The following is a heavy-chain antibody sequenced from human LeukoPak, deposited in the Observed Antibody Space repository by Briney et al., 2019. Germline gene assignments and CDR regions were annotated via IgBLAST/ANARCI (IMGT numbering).Heavy chain of an antibody. CDR3: ARRGYYDSSGYYYVGNNWFDP. V-gene: IGHV5-51*01. CDR2: IYPGDSDT. Sequence: GESLKISCKGSGYSFTSYWIGWVRQMPGKGLEWMGIIYPGDSDTRYSPSFQGQVTISVDKSISTAYLQWSSLKASDTAMYYCARRGYYDSSGYYYVGNNWFDPWGQGTLVTVSS. CDR1: GYSFTSYW. D-gene: IGHD3-22*01. J-gene: IGHJ5*02.